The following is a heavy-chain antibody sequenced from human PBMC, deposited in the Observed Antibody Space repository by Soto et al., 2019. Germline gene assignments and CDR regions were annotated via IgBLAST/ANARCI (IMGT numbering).Heavy chain of an antibody. Sequence: QVQLQESGPGLVKPSQTLSLTCTVSGGSISSGGYYWSWIRQHPGKGLEWIGYIYYSGSTYYNPSLKSRVTISVDTSKNPSSLKLSSVTAADTAVYYCARVNDFLSGYYPPHAPFDPGGQGTLVTVSS. CDR1: GGSISSGGYY. J-gene: IGHJ5*02. V-gene: IGHV4-31*03. CDR3: ARVNDFLSGYYPPHAPFDP. CDR2: IYYSGST. D-gene: IGHD3-3*01.